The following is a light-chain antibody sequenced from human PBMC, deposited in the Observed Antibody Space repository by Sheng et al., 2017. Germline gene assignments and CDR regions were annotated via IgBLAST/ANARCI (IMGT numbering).Light chain of an antibody. CDR1: SSDVGAYNY. J-gene: IGLJ2*01. V-gene: IGLV2-11*01. Sequence: QSALTQPRSVSGSPGQSVTISCTGTSSDVGAYNYVSWYQHHPGKAPKLMIYDVTKRPSGVPDRFSGSKSGSTASLTISGLQAEDEADYYCCSYAGSYTLIFGGGTDLTVL. CDR2: DVT. CDR3: CSYAGSYTLI.